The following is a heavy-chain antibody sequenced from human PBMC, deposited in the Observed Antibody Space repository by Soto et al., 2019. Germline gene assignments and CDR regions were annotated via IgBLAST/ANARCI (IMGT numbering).Heavy chain of an antibody. CDR3: ARDPRRLLEWLLYNWFDP. Sequence: GASVKVSCKASGYTFTSYGISWVRQAPGQGLEWMGWISAYNGNTNYAQKLQGRVTMTTDTSTSTAYMELRSLRSDDTAVYYCARDPRRLLEWLLYNWFDPWGQGTLVTVSS. V-gene: IGHV1-18*01. CDR2: ISAYNGNT. D-gene: IGHD3-3*01. CDR1: GYTFTSYG. J-gene: IGHJ5*02.